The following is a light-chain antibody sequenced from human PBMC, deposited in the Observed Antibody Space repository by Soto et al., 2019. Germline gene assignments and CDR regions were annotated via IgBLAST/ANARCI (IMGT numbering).Light chain of an antibody. CDR3: SSWDGTRKGPV. CDR1: TSNIGSHA. J-gene: IGLJ2*01. CDR2: FNN. Sequence: QSVLTQPPSVSEAPSQTVTISCSGNTSNIGSHAVEWHQHFPGKSPNLLIYFNNLLASGVSDRFSGSKSGASASLAISGLRSDDEAVYFCSSWDGTRKGPVFGGGTKLTVL. V-gene: IGLV1-36*01.